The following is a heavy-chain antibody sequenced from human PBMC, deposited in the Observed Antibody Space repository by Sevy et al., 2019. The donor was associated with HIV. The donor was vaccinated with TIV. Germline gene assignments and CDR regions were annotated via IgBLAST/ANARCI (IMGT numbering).Heavy chain of an antibody. CDR3: ARANITGTTYFDY. Sequence: ASVKVSCKASGYTFTSYDINWVRQATGQGLEWMGWMNPNSGNTGYAQKFQGRVTMTRNTSISTAYMELSSLRSEDTAVHYCARANITGTTYFDYWGQGTLVTVSS. CDR1: GYTFTSYD. D-gene: IGHD1-20*01. CDR2: MNPNSGNT. J-gene: IGHJ4*02. V-gene: IGHV1-8*01.